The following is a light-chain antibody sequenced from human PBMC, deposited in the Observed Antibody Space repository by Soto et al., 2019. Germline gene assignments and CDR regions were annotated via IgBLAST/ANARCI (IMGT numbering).Light chain of an antibody. V-gene: IGKV1-39*01. CDR1: QSISSY. CDR3: QQSYSGPLT. CDR2: AAS. Sequence: IRLIQSPSSLSASVGDRVTITCRASQSISSYLNWYQQKPGKAPKVLIYAASSLQSGVPSRFSGIGSGTDFTLSISSLQPEDFATYYCQQSYSGPLTFGGGTKVDIK. J-gene: IGKJ4*01.